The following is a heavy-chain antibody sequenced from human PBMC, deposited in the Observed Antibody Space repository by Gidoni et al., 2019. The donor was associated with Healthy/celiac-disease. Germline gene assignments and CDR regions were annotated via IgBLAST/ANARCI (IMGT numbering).Heavy chain of an antibody. J-gene: IGHJ5*02. CDR3: ARWGCSGGSCYWEGNWFDP. CDR2: IYHSGST. CDR1: GGSISSSNW. D-gene: IGHD2-15*01. V-gene: IGHV4-4*02. Sequence: QVQLQESGPGLVKPSGTLSLTCAVSGGSISSSNWWSWVRQPPGKGLEWIGEIYHSGSTNYNPSLKSRVTISVDKSKNQFSLKLSSVTAADTAVYYCARWGCSGGSCYWEGNWFDPWGQGTLVTVSS.